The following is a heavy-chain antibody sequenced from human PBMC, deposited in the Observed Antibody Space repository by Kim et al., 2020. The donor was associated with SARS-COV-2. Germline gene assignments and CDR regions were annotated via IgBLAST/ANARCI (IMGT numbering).Heavy chain of an antibody. CDR1: GFTFSSYS. CDR3: ARGWRYFDWLGYWYFDL. Sequence: GGSLRLSCAASGFTFSSYSMNWVRQAPGKGLEWVSSISSSSSYIYSADSVKGRFTISRDNAKNSLYLQMNSLRAEDTAVYYCARGWRYFDWLGYWYFDLWGRGTLVTVSS. V-gene: IGHV3-21*01. CDR2: ISSSSSYI. D-gene: IGHD3-9*01. J-gene: IGHJ2*01.